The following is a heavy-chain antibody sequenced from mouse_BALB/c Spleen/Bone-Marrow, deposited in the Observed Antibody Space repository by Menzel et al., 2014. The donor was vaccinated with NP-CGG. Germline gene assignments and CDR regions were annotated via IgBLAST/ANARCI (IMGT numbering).Heavy chain of an antibody. D-gene: IGHD1-2*01. CDR2: IRNKANGYTT. CDR3: ARDNYYGYHWYFDV. J-gene: IGHJ1*01. V-gene: IGHV7-3*02. Sequence: EVKVVESGGGLVQPGGSLRLSCATSGFTFTDYYMSWVRQPPGEALEWLGFIRNKANGYTTEYSASVKGRFTISRDNSQSILYLQMNTLRAEDSATYYCARDNYYGYHWYFDVWGAGTTVTVSS. CDR1: GFTFTDYY.